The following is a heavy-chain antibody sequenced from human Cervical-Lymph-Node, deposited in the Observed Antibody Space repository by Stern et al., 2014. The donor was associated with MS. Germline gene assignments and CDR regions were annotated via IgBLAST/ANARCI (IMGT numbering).Heavy chain of an antibody. CDR1: GGTFSSYA. CDR3: ARGELKEGLVRGMDV. Sequence: QDQLVQSGAEVKKPGSSVKVSCKASGGTFSSYAISWVRQAPGPGLEWMGGVIPIFGTANYAQKFQGRVTITADESTSPDYMELSSLRSEDTAVYYCARGELKEGLVRGMDVWGQGTTVTVSS. CDR2: VIPIFGTA. D-gene: IGHD1-26*01. J-gene: IGHJ6*02. V-gene: IGHV1-69*12.